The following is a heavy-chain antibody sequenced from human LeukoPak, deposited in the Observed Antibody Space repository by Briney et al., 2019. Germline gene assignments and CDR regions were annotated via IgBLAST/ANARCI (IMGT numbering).Heavy chain of an antibody. CDR3: AKVGLWFGELLGAFDI. CDR1: GLTFSSYA. J-gene: IGHJ3*02. Sequence: PGGSLTLSCAASGLTFSSYAMRWLRQATGKGREGVSDFSGSGGSTYYADSVKGRFTISRDNSKNTLYLQMNSLRAEDTAVYYCAKVGLWFGELLGAFDIWGQGTMVTVSS. V-gene: IGHV3-23*01. D-gene: IGHD3-10*01. CDR2: FSGSGGST.